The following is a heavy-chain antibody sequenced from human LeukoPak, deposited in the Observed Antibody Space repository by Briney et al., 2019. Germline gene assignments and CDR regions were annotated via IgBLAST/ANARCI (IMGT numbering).Heavy chain of an antibody. D-gene: IGHD3-10*01. CDR2: ISTYNGAT. V-gene: IGHV1-18*01. CDR3: ARGGEDYYGSGSYDY. Sequence: ASVKVSCKASGYTFDDYGISWVRQAPGQGLEWMGWISTYNGATNYAQKFQGRVTMTTDTSTSTASMELRSLRSEDTAVYYCARGGEDYYGSGSYDYWGQGTLVTVSS. J-gene: IGHJ4*02. CDR1: GYTFDDYG.